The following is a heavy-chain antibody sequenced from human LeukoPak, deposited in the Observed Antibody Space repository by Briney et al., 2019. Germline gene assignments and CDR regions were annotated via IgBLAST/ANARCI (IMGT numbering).Heavy chain of an antibody. CDR1: GYTLTELS. D-gene: IGHD1-26*01. CDR3: AIWLRGDRYSGSYYGAFDI. CDR2: FDPEDGET. J-gene: IGHJ3*02. V-gene: IGHV1-24*01. Sequence: ASVKVSCKVSGYTLTELSMHWVRQAPGKGLEWMGGFDPEDGETIYAQKFQGRVTMTEDTSTDTAYMELSSLRSEDTAVYYCAIWLRGDRYSGSYYGAFDIWGQGTMVTVSS.